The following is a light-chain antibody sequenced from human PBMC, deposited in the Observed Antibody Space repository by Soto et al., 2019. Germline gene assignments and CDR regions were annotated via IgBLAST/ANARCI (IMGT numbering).Light chain of an antibody. CDR2: GAS. Sequence: EIVLTQSPGTLSLSPGERATLSCRASQSVTSSYLAWYQQKPGQAPRLVMYGASIRTSGIPDRFSGSGSGTDFTLTISRLEPEDFAVYYCQQYVRSSWTVGQGTKVDSK. J-gene: IGKJ1*01. CDR3: QQYVRSSWT. V-gene: IGKV3-20*01. CDR1: QSVTSSY.